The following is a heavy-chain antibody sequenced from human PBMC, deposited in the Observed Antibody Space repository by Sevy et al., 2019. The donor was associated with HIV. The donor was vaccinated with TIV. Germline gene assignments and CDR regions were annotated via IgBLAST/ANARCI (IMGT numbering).Heavy chain of an antibody. J-gene: IGHJ4*02. CDR1: GFTFNSYA. CDR3: ARSSLIYSDRDSSFLSTFTFDS. V-gene: IGHV3-23*01. D-gene: IGHD3-22*01. CDR2: ISGNGDSA. Sequence: GGSLRLSCEASGFTFNSYAMNWVRQAPGKGLEWVAGISGNGDSAYYAGSVKGRFTISRDNSKNTVYLEMNRVRAEDTASFFCARSSLIYSDRDSSFLSTFTFDSWGQGTLVTVSS.